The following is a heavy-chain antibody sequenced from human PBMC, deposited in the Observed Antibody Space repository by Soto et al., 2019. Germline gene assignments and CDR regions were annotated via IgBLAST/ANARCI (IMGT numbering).Heavy chain of an antibody. V-gene: IGHV1-69*13. J-gene: IGHJ4*02. CDR2: IIPIFGTA. D-gene: IGHD3-10*01. Sequence: ASVKVSCKASGGTFSSYAISWVRQAPGQGLEWMGGIIPIFGTANYAQKFQGRVTITADESTSTAYMELSSLRSEDTAVFYCARVRYYGSGSYYFRYWGQGTLVTVPQ. CDR3: ARVRYYGSGSYYFRY. CDR1: GGTFSSYA.